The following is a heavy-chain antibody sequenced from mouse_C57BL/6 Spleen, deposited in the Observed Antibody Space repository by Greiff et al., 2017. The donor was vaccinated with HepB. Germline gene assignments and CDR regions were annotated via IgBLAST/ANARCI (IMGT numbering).Heavy chain of an antibody. V-gene: IGHV14-3*01. CDR3: APHYGSSYGDAMDY. J-gene: IGHJ4*01. Sequence: EVQLQESVAELVRPGASVKLSCTASGFNIKNTYMHWVKQRPEQGLEWIGRIDPANGNTKYAPKFQGKATITADTSSNTAYLQLSSLTSEDTAIYYCAPHYGSSYGDAMDYWGQGTSVTVSS. D-gene: IGHD1-1*01. CDR2: IDPANGNT. CDR1: GFNIKNTY.